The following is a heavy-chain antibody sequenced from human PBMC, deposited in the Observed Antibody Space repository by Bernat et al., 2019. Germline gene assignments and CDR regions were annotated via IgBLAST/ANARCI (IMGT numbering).Heavy chain of an antibody. Sequence: EVQLVESGGGLVQPGGSLRLSCTASGFTVSSNYMSWVRQAPGKGLEWVSVIYSGGSTYYADSVKGRFTISRDKSKNTLYLQMNSLRAEDTAVYYCARALDDSSGYYEGGYWGQGTLVTVSS. CDR1: GFTVSSNY. CDR2: IYSGGST. D-gene: IGHD3-22*01. CDR3: ARALDDSSGYYEGGY. V-gene: IGHV3-66*01. J-gene: IGHJ4*02.